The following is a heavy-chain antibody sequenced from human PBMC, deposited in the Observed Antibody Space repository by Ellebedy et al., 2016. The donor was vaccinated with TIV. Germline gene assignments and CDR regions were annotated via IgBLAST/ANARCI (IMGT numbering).Heavy chain of an antibody. V-gene: IGHV3-74*01. CDR2: MNSDGSTI. D-gene: IGHD4-11*01. CDR3: VRESYRNYTWGTTGFDS. CDR1: GFTFSNYW. Sequence: PGGSLRLSCAASGFTFSNYWMHWVRQAPGKGLVWVSQMNSDGSTIRNADSVKGRFTISRDNAKSSLYLQMNSLRAEDTAVYYCVRESYRNYTWGTTGFDSWGQGTLVTASS. J-gene: IGHJ5*01.